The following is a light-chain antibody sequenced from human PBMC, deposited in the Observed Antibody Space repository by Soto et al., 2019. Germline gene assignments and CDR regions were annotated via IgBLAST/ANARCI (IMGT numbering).Light chain of an antibody. J-gene: IGKJ1*01. CDR1: QSISSY. Sequence: DIQRTQSPSSLSASVGDRVTITCRASQSISSYLNWYQQKPGKAPKLLIYAASSLQSGVPSRFSGSGSGTDFTLTISRLEPEDYAVYYCQQYGHSLWTFGQGTKVDIK. V-gene: IGKV1-39*01. CDR2: AAS. CDR3: QQYGHSLWT.